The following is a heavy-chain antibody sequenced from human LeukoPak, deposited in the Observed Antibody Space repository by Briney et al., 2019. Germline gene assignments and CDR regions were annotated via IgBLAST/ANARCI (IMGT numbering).Heavy chain of an antibody. CDR1: GGSFSGYY. Sequence: PSETLSLTCAVYGGSFSGYYWSWIRQPPGKGLEWSGEINHSGSTNYNPSLKSRVTISVDTSKNQFSLKLSSVTAADTAVYYCARVGYDFWSGYYHYFDYWGQGTLVTVSS. CDR3: ARVGYDFWSGYYHYFDY. V-gene: IGHV4-34*01. D-gene: IGHD3-3*01. CDR2: INHSGST. J-gene: IGHJ4*02.